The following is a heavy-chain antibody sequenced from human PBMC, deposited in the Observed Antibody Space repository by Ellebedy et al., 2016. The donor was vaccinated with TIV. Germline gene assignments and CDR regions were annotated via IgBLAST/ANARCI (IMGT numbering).Heavy chain of an antibody. CDR3: ARHSHYLFYFNGMDV. J-gene: IGHJ4*02. Sequence: GESLKISCKGSGYTFTNHWIAWVRQMPGKGLEWMGIIDPGDSDARYNPSFEGQVTISADKSVTTAYLRLSSLKTSDTATYYCARHSHYLFYFNGMDVWGQGTLVTVSS. CDR1: GYTFTNHW. CDR2: IDPGDSDA. D-gene: IGHD1-26*01. V-gene: IGHV5-51*01.